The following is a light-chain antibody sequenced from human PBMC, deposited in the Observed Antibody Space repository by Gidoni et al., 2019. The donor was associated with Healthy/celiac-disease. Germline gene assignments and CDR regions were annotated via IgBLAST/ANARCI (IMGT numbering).Light chain of an antibody. CDR1: QSVSRTY. CDR2: GAS. J-gene: IGKJ4*01. V-gene: IGKV3-20*01. CDR3: HHSLT. Sequence: EIVLTQSPGTLSMSPGERATLSCRASQSVSRTYLAWYQQKPGQAPRLLIYGASSRATGIPDRFSGGGSGTDFTLTISSLEPEDFAVYYCHHSLTFXGXTKVEIK.